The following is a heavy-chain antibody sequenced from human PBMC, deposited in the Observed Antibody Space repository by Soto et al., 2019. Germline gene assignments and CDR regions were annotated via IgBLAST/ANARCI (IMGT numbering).Heavy chain of an antibody. CDR3: ARSHLYYDSSGYPDY. CDR1: GDSISTSYY. Sequence: SETLSLTCTVSGDSISTSYYWGWIRQPPGKGLEWIGSISYTGNTDYNPSLKSRVTMSVDTSKNQVSLRLSSVTAADTAVYYCARSHLYYDSSGYPDYWGQGTLVTVSS. V-gene: IGHV4-39*01. D-gene: IGHD3-22*01. J-gene: IGHJ4*02. CDR2: ISYTGNT.